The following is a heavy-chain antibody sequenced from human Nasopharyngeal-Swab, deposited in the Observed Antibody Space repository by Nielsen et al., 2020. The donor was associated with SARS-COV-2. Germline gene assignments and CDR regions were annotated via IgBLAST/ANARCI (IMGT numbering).Heavy chain of an antibody. V-gene: IGHV3-21*01. D-gene: IGHD6-13*01. CDR1: GFPFSSYT. CDR2: ISGSRSYI. CDR3: ARDRGIAAAGTGFGNWFDP. Sequence: GESLKISCAASGFPFSSYTMNWVRQAPGKGLEWVSSISGSRSYIYYADSVKGRFTISRDNAKNSLYLQMNSLRAEDTAVYYCARDRGIAAAGTGFGNWFDPWGQGTLVTVSS. J-gene: IGHJ5*02.